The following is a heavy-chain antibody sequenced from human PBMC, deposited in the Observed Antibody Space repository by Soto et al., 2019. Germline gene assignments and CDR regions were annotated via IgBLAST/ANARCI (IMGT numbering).Heavy chain of an antibody. D-gene: IGHD3-10*01. Sequence: SETLSLTCIVSGESISSSSYYWGWIRQPPGKGLEWIGSIYYSGTTHYNPSLKSRVTISVDTSKIQFYLKLSSVTAADTAVYYCARGTVTGSSYPTDFDDWGQGTLVTVSS. CDR1: GESISSSSYY. J-gene: IGHJ4*02. V-gene: IGHV4-39*01. CDR3: ARGTVTGSSYPTDFDD. CDR2: IYYSGTT.